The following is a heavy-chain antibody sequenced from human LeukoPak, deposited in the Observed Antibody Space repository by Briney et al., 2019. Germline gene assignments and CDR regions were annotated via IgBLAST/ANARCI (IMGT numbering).Heavy chain of an antibody. J-gene: IGHJ4*02. CDR2: ISSSGSTI. D-gene: IGHD1-26*01. CDR3: ARDRYSGSYPLDY. CDR1: GFTFSSYE. V-gene: IGHV3-48*03. Sequence: GGSLRLSCAASGFTFSSYEMHWVRQAPGKGLEWVSYISSSGSTIYYADSVKGRFTISRDSAKNSLYLQMNSLRAEDTAVYYCARDRYSGSYPLDYWGQGTLVTVSS.